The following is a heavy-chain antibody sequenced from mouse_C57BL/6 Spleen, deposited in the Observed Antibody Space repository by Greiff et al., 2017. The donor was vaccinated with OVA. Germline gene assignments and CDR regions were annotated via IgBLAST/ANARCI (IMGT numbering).Heavy chain of an antibody. Sequence: QVQLQQPGAELVKPGASVKLSCKASGYTFTSYWMHWVKQRPGQGLEWIGLIHPNSGSTNYNEKFKSKATLTVDKSSSTAYMQLSSLTSEDSEVYYCARGVYYGSSLAMDYWGQGTSVTVSS. D-gene: IGHD1-1*01. CDR3: ARGVYYGSSLAMDY. V-gene: IGHV1-64*01. CDR1: GYTFTSYW. CDR2: IHPNSGST. J-gene: IGHJ4*01.